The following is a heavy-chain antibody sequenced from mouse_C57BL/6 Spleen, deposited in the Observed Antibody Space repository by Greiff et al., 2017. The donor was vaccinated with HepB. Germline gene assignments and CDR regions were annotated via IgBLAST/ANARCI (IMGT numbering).Heavy chain of an antibody. D-gene: IGHD6-1*01. CDR2: IDPSDSYT. J-gene: IGHJ3*01. Sequence: QVQLQQPGAELVMPGASVKLSCKASGYTFTSYWMHWVKQRPGQGLEWIGEIDPSDSYTNYNQKFKGKSTLTVDKSSSTAYMQLSSLTSEDSAVYYCARWGDGHNGGWFAYWGQGTLVTVSA. CDR1: GYTFTSYW. V-gene: IGHV1-69*01. CDR3: ARWGDGHNGGWFAY.